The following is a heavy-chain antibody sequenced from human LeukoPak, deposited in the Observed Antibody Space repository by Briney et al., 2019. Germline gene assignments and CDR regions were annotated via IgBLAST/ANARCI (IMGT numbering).Heavy chain of an antibody. J-gene: IGHJ6*03. Sequence: SETLSLTCAVYGGSFSGYYWSWIRQPPGKGLEWIGEINHSGSTNYNPSLKSRVTISVDTSKNQFSLKLSSVTAADTAVYYCARLSSRVGANPSYYYMDVWGKGTTVTVSS. CDR1: GGSFSGYY. D-gene: IGHD1-26*01. CDR2: INHSGST. CDR3: ARLSSRVGANPSYYYMDV. V-gene: IGHV4-34*01.